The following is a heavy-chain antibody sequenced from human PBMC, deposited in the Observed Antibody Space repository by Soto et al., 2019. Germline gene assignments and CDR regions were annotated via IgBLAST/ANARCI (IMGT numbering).Heavy chain of an antibody. V-gene: IGHV3-23*01. Sequence: GGSLRLSCAVSGFICSSYDMSWVRQAPGKGLEWVSTILVGGITHYEDSVKGRFTISRDTSKNTVYLQMSSLTAGDTAFYYCAKATATSGGAFEIYGQGTMVTV. CDR3: AKATATSGGAFEI. D-gene: IGHD1-26*01. CDR2: ILVGGIT. J-gene: IGHJ3*02. CDR1: GFICSSYD.